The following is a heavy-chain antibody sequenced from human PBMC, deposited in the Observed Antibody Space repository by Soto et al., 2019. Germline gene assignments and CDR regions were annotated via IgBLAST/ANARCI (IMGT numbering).Heavy chain of an antibody. V-gene: IGHV5-51*01. CDR3: AGGGVRGVITRTRDYYGMDV. Sequence: GESLXISCKGSGYSFTSYCIGWVRQMPGKGLEWMGIIYPGDSDTRYSPSFQGQVTISADKSISTAYLQWSSLKAPDTAMYYCAGGGVRGVITRTRDYYGMDVWGQGTTVTVSS. J-gene: IGHJ6*02. CDR1: GYSFTSYC. CDR2: IYPGDSDT. D-gene: IGHD3-10*01.